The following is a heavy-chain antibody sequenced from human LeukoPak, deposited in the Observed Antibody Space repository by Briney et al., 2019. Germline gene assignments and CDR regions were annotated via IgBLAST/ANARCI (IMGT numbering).Heavy chain of an antibody. Sequence: GESLKISCKGSGYSFTSYWIGWVRQMPGKGLEWMGIIYPGDSDTRYSPSFQGQVTISADKSISIACLQWSSLKASDTAMYYCARLPYSGYDSRGRNYFDYWGQGTLVTVSS. J-gene: IGHJ4*02. V-gene: IGHV5-51*01. CDR1: GYSFTSYW. CDR2: IYPGDSDT. D-gene: IGHD5-12*01. CDR3: ARLPYSGYDSRGRNYFDY.